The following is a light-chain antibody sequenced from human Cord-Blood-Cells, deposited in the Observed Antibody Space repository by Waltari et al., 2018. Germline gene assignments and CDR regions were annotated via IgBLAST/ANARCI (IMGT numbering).Light chain of an antibody. Sequence: QSVLTQPPSVSGAPGQRVTISCTGSSSNIGAGYDVHWYQQLPGTAPKLLIYGNSKRPSGVPDLFSGSKSGTSASLAITGLQAEDEADYYCQSYDSSLSGWVFGGGTKLTVL. V-gene: IGLV1-40*01. CDR3: QSYDSSLSGWV. J-gene: IGLJ3*02. CDR1: SSNIGAGYD. CDR2: GNS.